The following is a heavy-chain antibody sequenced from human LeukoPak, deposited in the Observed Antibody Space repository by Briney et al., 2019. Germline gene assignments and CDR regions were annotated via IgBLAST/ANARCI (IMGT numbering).Heavy chain of an antibody. CDR2: IYYSGST. V-gene: IGHV4-59*12. J-gene: IGHJ4*02. D-gene: IGHD3-3*01. Sequence: SETLSLTCTVSGGSISSYYWSWIRQPPGKGLEWIGYIYYSGSTNYNPSLKSRVTISVDTSKNQFSLKLSSVTAADTAVYYCARGLADFWSGYYTSFDYWGQGTLVTVSS. CDR1: GGSISSYY. CDR3: ARGLADFWSGYYTSFDY.